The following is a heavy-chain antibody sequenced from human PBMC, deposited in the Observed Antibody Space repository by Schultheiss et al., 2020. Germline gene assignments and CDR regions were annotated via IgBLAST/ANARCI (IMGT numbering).Heavy chain of an antibody. J-gene: IGHJ2*01. V-gene: IGHV3-13*01. Sequence: GGSLRLSCAASGFTFSSYDMHWVRQATGKGLEWVSAIGTAGDTYYPGSVKGRFTISRENAKNSLYLQMNSLRAGDTAVYYCARALGSGSYYFFQEFDLWGRGTLVTVSS. CDR3: ARALGSGSYYFFQEFDL. CDR1: GFTFSSYD. CDR2: IGTAGDT. D-gene: IGHD3-10*01.